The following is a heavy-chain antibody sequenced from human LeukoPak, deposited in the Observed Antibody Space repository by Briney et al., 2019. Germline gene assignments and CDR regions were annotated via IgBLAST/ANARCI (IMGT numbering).Heavy chain of an antibody. CDR3: TRDEGMAPTKRGFDF. Sequence: HPGGSLRLSCAASGFTFSSYGMHWVRQAPGKGLEWVAVISYDGSNKYYADSVKGRFTISRDNSKNTLYLQMNSLRAEDTAVYYCTRDEGMAPTKRGFDFWGQGTLVTVSS. CDR2: ISYDGSNK. CDR1: GFTFSSYG. D-gene: IGHD5-24*01. V-gene: IGHV3-30*03. J-gene: IGHJ4*02.